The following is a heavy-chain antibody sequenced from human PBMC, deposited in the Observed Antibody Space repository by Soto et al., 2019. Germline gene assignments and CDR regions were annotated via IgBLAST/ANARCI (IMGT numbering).Heavy chain of an antibody. J-gene: IGHJ6*03. Sequence: PSETLSLTCTVSGGSISSYYWSWIRQPPGKGLEWIGYIYYSGSTNYNPSLKSRVTISVDTSKNQFSLKLSSVTAADTAVYYCARNPPHYYYYLDVWGKGTTVTVSS. CDR1: GGSISSYY. CDR2: IYYSGST. CDR3: ARNPPHYYYYLDV. V-gene: IGHV4-59*08.